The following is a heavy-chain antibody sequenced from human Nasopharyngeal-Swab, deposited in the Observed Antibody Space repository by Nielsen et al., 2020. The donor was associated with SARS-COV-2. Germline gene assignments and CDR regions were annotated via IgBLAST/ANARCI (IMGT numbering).Heavy chain of an antibody. CDR2: ISWNSGSI. CDR3: AKDCAPYSSGYDY. CDR1: GGSISSYY. D-gene: IGHD6-19*01. J-gene: IGHJ4*02. V-gene: IGHV3-9*01. Sequence: GGSLRLSCTVSGGSISSYYWSWVRQAPGQGLEWVSGISWNSGSIGYADSVKGRFTISRDNAKNSLYLQMNSLRAEDTALYYCAKDCAPYSSGYDYWGQGTLVTVSS.